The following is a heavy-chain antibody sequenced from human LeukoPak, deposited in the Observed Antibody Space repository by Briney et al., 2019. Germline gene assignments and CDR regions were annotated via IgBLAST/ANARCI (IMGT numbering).Heavy chain of an antibody. J-gene: IGHJ4*02. Sequence: SVKVSCKASGGTFSSYAISWVRQAPGQGLEWMGGIIPIFGTANYAQKFQGRVTITTDESTSTAYMELSSLRSEDTAVYYCARESLYYDSSGYYYDYFDYWGQGTLVTVSS. CDR3: ARESLYYDSSGYYYDYFDY. D-gene: IGHD3-22*01. V-gene: IGHV1-69*05. CDR1: GGTFSSYA. CDR2: IIPIFGTA.